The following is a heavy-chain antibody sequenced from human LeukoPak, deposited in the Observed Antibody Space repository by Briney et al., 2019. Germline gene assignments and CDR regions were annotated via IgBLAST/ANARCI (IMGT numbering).Heavy chain of an antibody. V-gene: IGHV3-21*01. CDR1: GFTFSSYS. CDR3: ARERGNYYDSSGYYYRTTGFDY. Sequence: KTGGSLRLSCAASGFTFSSYSMNWVRQAPGKGLEWVSSISSSSSYIYYADSVKGRFTISRDNAKNSLYLQMNSLRAEDTAVYYCARERGNYYDSSGYYYRTTGFDYWGQGTLVTVSP. D-gene: IGHD3-22*01. CDR2: ISSSSSYI. J-gene: IGHJ4*02.